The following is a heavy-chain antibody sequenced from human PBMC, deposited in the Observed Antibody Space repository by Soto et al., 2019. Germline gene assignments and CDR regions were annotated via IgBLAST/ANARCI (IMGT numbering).Heavy chain of an antibody. CDR1: GGCFSGYY. D-gene: IGHD3-10*01. J-gene: IGHJ1*01. V-gene: IGHV4-34*01. CDR2: LNDSGST. CDR3: ARGRGGVQH. Sequence: XATLSLTCAVYGGCFSGYYCSWIRQPPGKGLEWIGELNDSGSTNYNASLKSRVSISVDTSKNQFSLKLSSVTAADTAVYYCARGRGGVQHWGQGTLVTVSS.